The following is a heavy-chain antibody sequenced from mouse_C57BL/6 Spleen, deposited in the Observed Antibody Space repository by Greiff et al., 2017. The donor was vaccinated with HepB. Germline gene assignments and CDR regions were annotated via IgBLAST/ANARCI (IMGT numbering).Heavy chain of an antibody. J-gene: IGHJ1*03. CDR3: ARFTTVVATGFDV. CDR1: GYTFTSYW. D-gene: IGHD1-1*01. V-gene: IGHV1-69*01. Sequence: VQLQQPGAELVMPGASVKLSCKASGYTFTSYWMHWVKQRPGQGLEWIGEIDPSDSYTNYNQKFKGKSTLTVDKSSSTAYMQLSSLTSEDSAVYYCARFTTVVATGFDVWGTGTTVTVSS. CDR2: IDPSDSYT.